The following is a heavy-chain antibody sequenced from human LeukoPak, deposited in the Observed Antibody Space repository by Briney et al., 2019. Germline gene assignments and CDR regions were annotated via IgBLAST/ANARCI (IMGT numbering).Heavy chain of an antibody. D-gene: IGHD1-1*01. J-gene: IGHJ4*02. V-gene: IGHV1-8*01. Sequence: ASVMVSCKASGYTFTSYDINWVRQATGQGLEWMGWMNPNSGNTGYAQKFQGRVTMTRNTSISTAYMELSSLRSEDTAVYYCARVSISRKQLLDYWGQGTLVTVSS. CDR1: GYTFTSYD. CDR2: MNPNSGNT. CDR3: ARVSISRKQLLDY.